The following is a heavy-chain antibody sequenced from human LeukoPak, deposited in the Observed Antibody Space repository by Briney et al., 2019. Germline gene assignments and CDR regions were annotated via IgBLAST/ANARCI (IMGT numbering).Heavy chain of an antibody. Sequence: SETLSLTCAVYGGSFSGYYWSWIRQPPGKGLEWIGEINHSGSTNYNPSLKSGVTISVDTSKNQFSLKLSSVTAADTAVYYCARKGPGYSYAYYGMDVWGQGTTVTVSS. CDR3: ARKGPGYSYAYYGMDV. V-gene: IGHV4-34*01. CDR1: GGSFSGYY. CDR2: INHSGST. J-gene: IGHJ6*02. D-gene: IGHD5-18*01.